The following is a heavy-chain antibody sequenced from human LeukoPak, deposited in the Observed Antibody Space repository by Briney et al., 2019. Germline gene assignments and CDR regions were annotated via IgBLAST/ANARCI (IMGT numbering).Heavy chain of an antibody. Sequence: GGSLRLSCAASGFTFSSYAMSWVRQAPEKGLEWVSAISGSGGSTYYADSVKGRFTISRDNSKNTLYLQMNSLRAEDTAVYYCAKDRYSSSWYSDYWGQGTLVTVSS. D-gene: IGHD6-13*01. CDR2: ISGSGGST. CDR1: GFTFSSYA. V-gene: IGHV3-23*01. CDR3: AKDRYSSSWYSDY. J-gene: IGHJ4*02.